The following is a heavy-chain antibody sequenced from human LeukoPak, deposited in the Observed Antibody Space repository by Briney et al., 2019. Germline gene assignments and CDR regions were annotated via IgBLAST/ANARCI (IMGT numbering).Heavy chain of an antibody. D-gene: IGHD2-2*01. CDR3: AGRYCSSTSCYEFYYYDGMYG. CDR2: IYYRGRS. CDR1: GDSISNGGYY. Sequence: SETLSLTCTVSGDSISNGGYYWSWIRQHPGRGLEWIGYIYYRGRSCYSPSLKRRVTIAVDTSKNQFTLKLPSAATAATAVYYCAGRYCSSTSCYEFYYYDGMYGWGQGDTVTVSS. V-gene: IGHV4-31*03. J-gene: IGHJ6*02.